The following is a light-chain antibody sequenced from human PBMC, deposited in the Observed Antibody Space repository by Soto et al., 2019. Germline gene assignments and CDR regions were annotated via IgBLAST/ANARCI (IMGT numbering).Light chain of an antibody. CDR3: QQYNSYPWT. CDR1: QSIRSW. CDR2: DAS. Sequence: IQLTQSPSSLSASVGDRVTITCRASQSIRSWLAWYQQRQGKAPKXLIYDASSLESGVPSRFSGSGSGTELTITISSLQPDDFATYYCQQYNSYPWTFGQGTKVDIK. V-gene: IGKV1-5*01. J-gene: IGKJ1*01.